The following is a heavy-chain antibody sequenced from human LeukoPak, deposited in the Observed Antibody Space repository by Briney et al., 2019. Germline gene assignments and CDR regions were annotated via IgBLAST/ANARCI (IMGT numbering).Heavy chain of an antibody. V-gene: IGHV3-48*03. CDR3: ARAAFPGDYYDSSGYPPDCWFDP. CDR2: ISTSGSSI. CDR1: GFTFSRYD. Sequence: PGASLRLSCAASGFTFSRYDINWVRQAPGKGLEWVSFISTSGSSIYYADSVKGRFTISRDNAKNSVYLQMNSLRAEDTAVYYCARAAFPGDYYDSSGYPPDCWFDPWGQGTLVTVSS. D-gene: IGHD3-22*01. J-gene: IGHJ5*02.